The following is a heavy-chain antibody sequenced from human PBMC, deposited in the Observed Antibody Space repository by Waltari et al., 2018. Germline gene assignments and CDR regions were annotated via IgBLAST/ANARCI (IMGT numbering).Heavy chain of an antibody. Sequence: QLQLQESGPGLVKPSETLSLTCTVSGGSLSSSSYHWGWIRQPPGKGLEWIGSIYYSGSTNYNPSLKSRVTISVDKSKNQFSLKLSSVTAADTAVYYCARAAVNWNYSFDYWGQGTLVTVSS. CDR1: GGSLSSSSYH. D-gene: IGHD1-7*01. CDR2: IYYSGST. J-gene: IGHJ4*02. V-gene: IGHV4-39*07. CDR3: ARAAVNWNYSFDY.